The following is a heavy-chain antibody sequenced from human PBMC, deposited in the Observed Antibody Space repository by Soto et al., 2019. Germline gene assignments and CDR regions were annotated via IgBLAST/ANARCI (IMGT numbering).Heavy chain of an antibody. CDR3: ARDNGRGSSTSYYFDY. CDR1: GFTFTNYN. D-gene: IGHD2-8*01. Sequence: GGSLRLSCAASGFTFTNYNMNWVRQAPGKGLEWVSFISSSSSDIYYADSVKGRFTISIDNAKNSLYLQMNSLRAEDTAIYYCARDNGRGSSTSYYFDYWGQGTLVTVSS. V-gene: IGHV3-21*01. J-gene: IGHJ4*02. CDR2: ISSSSSDI.